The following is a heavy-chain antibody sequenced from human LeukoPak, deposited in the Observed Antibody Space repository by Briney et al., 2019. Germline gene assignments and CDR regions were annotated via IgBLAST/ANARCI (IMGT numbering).Heavy chain of an antibody. D-gene: IGHD5-24*01. CDR3: ARDLRMATNEGFDY. V-gene: IGHV1-69*13. Sequence: ASVKVSCKASGGTFSSYAISWVRQAPGQGLEWMGGIIPIFGTANYAQKFQGRVTITADESTSTAYMELSSLRSEDTAVYYCARDLRMATNEGFDYWGQGTLVTVSS. CDR1: GGTFSSYA. CDR2: IIPIFGTA. J-gene: IGHJ4*02.